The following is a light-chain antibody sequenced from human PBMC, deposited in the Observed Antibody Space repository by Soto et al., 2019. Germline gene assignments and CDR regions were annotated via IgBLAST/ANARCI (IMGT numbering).Light chain of an antibody. CDR3: HQRTKWPPT. V-gene: IGKV3-11*01. J-gene: IGKJ4*01. CDR2: DAS. CDR1: QSISVY. Sequence: EIVLPQSPATLSLSPGEGASLSCRASQSISVYLAWYQQKPGQAPRLLIYDASNRATGIPARFSGSGSGTGVTLTISSLEPKDFAVYQCHQRTKWPPTFGGGTKVEI.